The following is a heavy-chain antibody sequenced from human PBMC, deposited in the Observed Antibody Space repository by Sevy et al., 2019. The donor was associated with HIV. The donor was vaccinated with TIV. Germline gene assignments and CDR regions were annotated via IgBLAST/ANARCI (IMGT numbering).Heavy chain of an antibody. CDR3: AREGCTKPHDY. Sequence: GGSLRLSCAASGFTFSKYSMSWVRQPPGRGREWVSTLSFGRGEINYADSVKGRFTISRDNSKGSVYLQMNNLRPEDTAVYYCAREGCTKPHDYWGQGTLVTVSS. V-gene: IGHV3-23*01. CDR1: GFTFSKYS. CDR2: LSFGRGEI. D-gene: IGHD2-8*01. J-gene: IGHJ4*02.